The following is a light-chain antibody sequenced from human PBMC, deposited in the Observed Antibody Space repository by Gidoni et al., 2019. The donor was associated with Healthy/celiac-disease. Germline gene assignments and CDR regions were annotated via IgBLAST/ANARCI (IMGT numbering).Light chain of an antibody. CDR1: QSHLHSNGYNY. CDR2: VGS. CDR3: MQALQTPLT. V-gene: IGKV2-28*01. Sequence: IVMTQSPLSLPVTPGEPASIPCRSRQSHLHSNGYNYLDWYLQKPGQSPQLLIDVGSNRASGVPDRCSGRGAGADFTLKISRVAAEDVGVYYCMQALQTPLTFXGXTKVEIK. J-gene: IGKJ4*01.